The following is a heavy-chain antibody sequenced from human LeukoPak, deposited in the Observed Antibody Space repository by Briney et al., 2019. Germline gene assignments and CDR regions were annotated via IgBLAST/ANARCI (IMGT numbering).Heavy chain of an antibody. D-gene: IGHD1-26*01. J-gene: IGHJ4*02. Sequence: SETLSLTCTVSGGSISGSGHYWGWIRQPPGKGLEWIGNIYHNGSTYYNASLQSRVTISIDTSKNQFSLRLNSVTAADTAMYYCAKSGGYGLIDCWGQGTLVTVSS. CDR3: AKSGGYGLIDC. CDR2: IYHNGST. CDR1: GGSISGSGHY. V-gene: IGHV4-39*01.